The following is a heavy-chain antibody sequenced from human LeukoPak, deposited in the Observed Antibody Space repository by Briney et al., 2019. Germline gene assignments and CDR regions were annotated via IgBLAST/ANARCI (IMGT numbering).Heavy chain of an antibody. CDR2: IKQDGSEK. V-gene: IGHV3-7*01. D-gene: IGHD2-21*01. Sequence: GGSLRLSCAASGFTFSTYYMTWVRQAPGKGLEWVANIKQDGSEKYFADSVKGRFSISRDNSKNSLYLQINSLRGEDTAVYYCARQSHYSTIDYWGQGTLVTVAS. CDR1: GFTFSTYY. J-gene: IGHJ4*02. CDR3: ARQSHYSTIDY.